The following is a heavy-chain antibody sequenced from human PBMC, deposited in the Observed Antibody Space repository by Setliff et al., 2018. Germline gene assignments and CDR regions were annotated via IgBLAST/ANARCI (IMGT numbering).Heavy chain of an antibody. CDR2: ISYGGNT. D-gene: IGHD6-13*01. J-gene: IGHJ4*02. Sequence: SETLSLTCNVSGGSINSRSYYWGWIRQPPGKGLEWIAMISYGGNTYYNPSLKRRVTISVDTSNDQFSLNLNSVTAADTAVYFCARRADYSRSWSYYFDCWGQGTLGTVSS. CDR1: GGSINSRSYY. CDR3: ARRADYSRSWSYYFDC. V-gene: IGHV4-39*01.